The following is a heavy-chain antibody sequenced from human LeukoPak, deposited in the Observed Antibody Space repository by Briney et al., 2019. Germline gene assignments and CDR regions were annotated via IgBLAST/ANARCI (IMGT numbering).Heavy chain of an antibody. CDR2: IYYSGST. J-gene: IGHJ3*02. CDR1: GGSISSSSYY. CDR3: ARLTHLSAFDI. D-gene: IGHD1-14*01. V-gene: IGHV4-39*07. Sequence: KPSETLSLTCTVSGGSISSSSYYWGWIRQPPGKGLEWIGSIYYSGSTYYNPSLKSRVTISVDTSKNQFSLKLSSVTAADTAVYYCARLTHLSAFDIWGQGTMVTVSS.